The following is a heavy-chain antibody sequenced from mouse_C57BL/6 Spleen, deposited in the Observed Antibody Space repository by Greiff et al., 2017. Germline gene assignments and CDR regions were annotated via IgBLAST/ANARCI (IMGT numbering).Heavy chain of an antibody. CDR1: GFNIKDYY. V-gene: IGHV14-2*01. CDR3: ARGDFEN. CDR2: IDPEDGET. J-gene: IGHJ2*01. Sequence: VQLQQSGAELVKPGASVKLSCTASGFNIKDYYMHWVKQRTEQGLEWIGRIDPEDGETKYAPIFQGKATITGDKFSNTASLQLMRLTSEDTAVYFCARGDFENRGPGTTLTESS.